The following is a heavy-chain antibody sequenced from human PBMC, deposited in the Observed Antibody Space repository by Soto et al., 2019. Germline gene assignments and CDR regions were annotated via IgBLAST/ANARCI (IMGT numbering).Heavy chain of an antibody. J-gene: IGHJ1*01. Sequence: GALRLSCAASGFTFSSYAMSWVRQAPGKGLEWVSAISGSGGSTYYADSVKGRFTISRDNSKNTLYLQMNSLRAEDTAVYYCAKGSRGIAAAATEPWGQGTLGTVSS. V-gene: IGHV3-23*01. CDR3: AKGSRGIAAAATEP. CDR2: ISGSGGST. CDR1: GFTFSSYA. D-gene: IGHD6-13*01.